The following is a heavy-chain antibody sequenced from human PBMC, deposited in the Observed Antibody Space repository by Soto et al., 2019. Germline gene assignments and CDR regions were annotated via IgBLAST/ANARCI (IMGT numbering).Heavy chain of an antibody. V-gene: IGHV3-30*18. J-gene: IGHJ6*02. Sequence: QVQLVESGGGVVQPGRSLRLSCAASGFTFSSYGMPWVRQAPGKGLEWVAVISYDGSNKYYADSVKGRFTIARDNSKNTLFLHMSSLRAEDTSVYYCVKEGSSGWPYYYGLDVWGQGTSVTVSS. CDR2: ISYDGSNK. CDR1: GFTFSSYG. CDR3: VKEGSSGWPYYYGLDV. D-gene: IGHD6-19*01.